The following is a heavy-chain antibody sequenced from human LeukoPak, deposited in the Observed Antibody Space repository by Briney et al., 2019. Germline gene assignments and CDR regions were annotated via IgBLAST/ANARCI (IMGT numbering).Heavy chain of an antibody. J-gene: IGHJ6*04. CDR1: GYTFTGYY. CDR2: FDPEDGEA. Sequence: GASVKVSCKASGYTFTGYYMHWVRQAPGKGLEWMGGFDPEDGEAIYAQKFQGRVTMTRDTSISTAYMELSRLRSDDTAVYYCARDDTISTPLDVWGKGTTVTISS. V-gene: IGHV1-2*02. CDR3: ARDDTISTPLDV. D-gene: IGHD3-9*01.